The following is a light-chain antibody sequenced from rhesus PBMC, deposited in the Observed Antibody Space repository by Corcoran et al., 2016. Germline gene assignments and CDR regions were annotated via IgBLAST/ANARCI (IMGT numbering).Light chain of an antibody. Sequence: DIQMSQSPSSLSASVGDRVTITCRASQGISSYLTWYQQKPGKAPKLLIYYANSLASGVPSRFSGSGTGKDFTVTISSLQPEDFATYYCQQGNSNPYSFGQGTKVEIK. CDR2: YAN. CDR3: QQGNSNPYS. CDR1: QGISSY. J-gene: IGKJ2*01. V-gene: IGKV1-32*02.